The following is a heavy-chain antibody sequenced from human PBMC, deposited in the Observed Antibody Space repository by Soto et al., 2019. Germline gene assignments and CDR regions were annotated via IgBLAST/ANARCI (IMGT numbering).Heavy chain of an antibody. V-gene: IGHV3-33*01. J-gene: IGHJ6*02. CDR2: IWNDGSGY. CDR3: ARRQISPPTRGAAAARGGMDV. CDR1: GFTFNNYG. Sequence: QAQLVESGGGVVQPGGSLRLSCAACGFTFNNYGMHWVRQAPGKGLEWVAVIWNDGSGYYYANSVKGRFTISRDNSKNTLYLQMSSLRAEDTAVYFCARRQISPPTRGAAAARGGMDVWGHGTTVTVSS. D-gene: IGHD6-13*01.